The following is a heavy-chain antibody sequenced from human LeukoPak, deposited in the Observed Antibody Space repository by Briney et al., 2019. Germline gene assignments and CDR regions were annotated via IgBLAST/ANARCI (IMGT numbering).Heavy chain of an antibody. V-gene: IGHV1-2*02. J-gene: IGHJ4*02. CDR1: GYTFTGYY. CDR3: ARDLLTLGPRSNFDY. D-gene: IGHD3-10*01. Sequence: GASVKVSCKASGYTFTGYYMHWVRQAPGQGLEWMGWINPNSGGTNYAQKFQGRVTMTRDTSISTAYMELSRLRSDDTAVYYCARDLLTLGPRSNFDYWGQGTLVTVSS. CDR2: INPNSGGT.